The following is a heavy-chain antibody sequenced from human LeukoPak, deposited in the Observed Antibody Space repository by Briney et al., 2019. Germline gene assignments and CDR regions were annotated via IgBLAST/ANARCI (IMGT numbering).Heavy chain of an antibody. Sequence: PGGSLRLSCAASGFTFSSYSMNWVRQAPGKGLEWVSSISSSSSYIYYADSVKGRFTISRDNAKNSLYLQMNSLRAEDTAVYYCARFVRGSFGSGGDWFDPWGQGTQVTVSS. CDR2: ISSSSSYI. CDR3: ARFVRGSFGSGGDWFDP. J-gene: IGHJ5*02. CDR1: GFTFSSYS. V-gene: IGHV3-21*01. D-gene: IGHD3-10*01.